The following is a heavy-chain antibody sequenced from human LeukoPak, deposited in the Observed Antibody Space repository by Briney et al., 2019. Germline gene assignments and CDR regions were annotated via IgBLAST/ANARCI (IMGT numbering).Heavy chain of an antibody. D-gene: IGHD5-18*01. V-gene: IGHV7-4-1*02. CDR1: GYTFSSYT. CDR2: INTNTGNP. J-gene: IGHJ4*02. CDR3: GRDPRLGIRGYTYGYIEY. Sequence: ASVKVSCKTSGYTFSSYTITWVRQAPGQGLQWMGWINTNTGNPTYAQGFTGRYVFSLDTSVSTAYLQISGLTADDTAVYFCGRDPRLGIRGYTYGYIEYWGQGTLVTVSS.